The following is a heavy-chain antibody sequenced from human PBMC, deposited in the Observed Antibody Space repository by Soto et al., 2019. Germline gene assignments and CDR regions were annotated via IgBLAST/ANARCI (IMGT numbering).Heavy chain of an antibody. D-gene: IGHD2-2*01. CDR2: IIPIFGTA. J-gene: IGHJ6*02. V-gene: IGHV1-69*13. CDR1: GGTFSSYA. Sequence: SVKVSCKASGGTFSSYAISWVRQAPGQGLEWMGGIIPIFGTANYAQKFQGRVTITADESTSTAYMELSSLRSEDTAVYYCARDSRGIVVVPAARDYYYYGMDVWGQGTTVTVSS. CDR3: ARDSRGIVVVPAARDYYYYGMDV.